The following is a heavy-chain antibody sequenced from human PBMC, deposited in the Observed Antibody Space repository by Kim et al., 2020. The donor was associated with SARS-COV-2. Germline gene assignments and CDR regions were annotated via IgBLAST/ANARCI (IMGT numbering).Heavy chain of an antibody. V-gene: IGHV6-1*01. J-gene: IGHJ4*02. CDR1: GDSVSSNSAA. CDR2: TYYRSKWYN. D-gene: IGHD2-21*02. Sequence: SQTLSLTCAISGDSVSSNSAAWNWIRQSPSRGLEWLGRTYYRSKWYNDYAVSVKSRITINPDTSKNQFSLQLNSVTPEDTAVYYCARESNPYCGGDCYSRFDYWGQGTLVTVSS. CDR3: ARESNPYCGGDCYSRFDY.